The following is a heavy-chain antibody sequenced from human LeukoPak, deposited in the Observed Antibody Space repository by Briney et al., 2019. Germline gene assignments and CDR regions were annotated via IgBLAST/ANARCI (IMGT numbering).Heavy chain of an antibody. J-gene: IGHJ4*02. D-gene: IGHD3-10*01. CDR1: GFTFNSYG. Sequence: GRSLRLSCATSGFTFNSYGMHWVRQAPGKGLEWVAAISYDGTNKYYADSVKGRFTISRDNSKNTLYLQMNSLRAEDTAVYYCAKDPSYGSAQYYFDYWGQGTLVTVSS. V-gene: IGHV3-30*18. CDR2: ISYDGTNK. CDR3: AKDPSYGSAQYYFDY.